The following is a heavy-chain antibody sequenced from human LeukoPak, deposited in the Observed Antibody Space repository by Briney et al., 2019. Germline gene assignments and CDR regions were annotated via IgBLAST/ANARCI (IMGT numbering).Heavy chain of an antibody. Sequence: GGSLRLSCAASGFTFSSYWMSWVRQAPGKGLEWVANIKQDGSEKYYVDSVKGRFTISRDNAKNSLYLQMNSLRAEDAAVYYCGSIGSSWYEDYCGQGTLVTVSS. CDR3: GSIGSSWYEDY. J-gene: IGHJ4*02. CDR2: IKQDGSEK. D-gene: IGHD6-13*01. V-gene: IGHV3-7*01. CDR1: GFTFSSYW.